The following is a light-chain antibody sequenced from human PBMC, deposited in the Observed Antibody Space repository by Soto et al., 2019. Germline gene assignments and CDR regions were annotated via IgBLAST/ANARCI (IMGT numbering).Light chain of an antibody. V-gene: IGLV1-40*01. J-gene: IGLJ1*01. CDR3: QSYDSSLSRV. CDR1: SSNIGAGYD. CDR2: GNN. Sequence: QSVLTQPPSVSGAPGQSVTISCTGSSSNIGAGYDVPWYQQLPGTAPKLLIYGNNHRPSGVPDRFSGSKSGTSASLAITGLQAEDEADYYCQSYDSSLSRVFGPGTKLTVL.